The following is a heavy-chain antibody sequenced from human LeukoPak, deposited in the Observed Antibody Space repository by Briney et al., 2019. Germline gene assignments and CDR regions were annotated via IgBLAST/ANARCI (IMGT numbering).Heavy chain of an antibody. CDR2: VYSTGNT. CDR1: GGSISSSTYC. V-gene: IGHV4-39*07. Sequence: SETLSLTCTVSGGSISSSTYCWGWIRQPPGEGLEWIASVYSTGNTFYNPSLKSGVTISVDTSKNQFSLRLSAVTAADTAVYYCAREVAVASNWFDPWGQGTLVTVSS. D-gene: IGHD6-19*01. CDR3: AREVAVASNWFDP. J-gene: IGHJ5*02.